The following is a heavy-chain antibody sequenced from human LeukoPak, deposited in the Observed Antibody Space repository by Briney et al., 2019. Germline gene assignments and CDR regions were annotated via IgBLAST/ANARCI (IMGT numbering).Heavy chain of an antibody. Sequence: GASVKVSCKASGYTFTGYYMHWVRQAPGRGLEWMGRIIPIFGTANYAQKFQGRVTITTDESTSTAYMELSSLRSEDTAVYYCARDTHFIVVVVAGAFDIWGQGTMVTVSS. CDR1: GYTFTGYY. CDR2: IIPIFGTA. CDR3: ARDTHFIVVVVAGAFDI. V-gene: IGHV1-69*05. J-gene: IGHJ3*02. D-gene: IGHD2-15*01.